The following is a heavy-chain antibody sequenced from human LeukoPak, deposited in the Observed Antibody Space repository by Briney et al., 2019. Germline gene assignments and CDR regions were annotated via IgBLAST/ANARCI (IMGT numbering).Heavy chain of an antibody. V-gene: IGHV3-7*01. CDR2: IKEDGSEK. Sequence: PGGSLRLSCAASGFTFSSYSMTWVRQAPGKGLEWVANIKEDGSEKVYVDSVKGRFTISRDNAKNSLFLQMDSLRGEDTAVYYCARWVTGSSGLDYWGQGTLVTVSS. J-gene: IGHJ4*02. CDR1: GFTFSSYS. D-gene: IGHD3-22*01. CDR3: ARWVTGSSGLDY.